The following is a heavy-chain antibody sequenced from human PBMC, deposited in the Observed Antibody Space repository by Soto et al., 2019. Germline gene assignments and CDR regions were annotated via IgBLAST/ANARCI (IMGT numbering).Heavy chain of an antibody. CDR2: ISGSGGIK. J-gene: IGHJ4*02. CDR1: GFTFSSCA. Sequence: PGGSLRLSCAASGFTFSSCAMSWVRQAPGKGLEWVAAISGSGGIKYYADSVKGRFTISRDNSKNTLYLQIHSLRPEDTAVYYCAKQYYDSSGYDYWGQGTLVTVSS. D-gene: IGHD3-22*01. V-gene: IGHV3-23*01. CDR3: AKQYYDSSGYDY.